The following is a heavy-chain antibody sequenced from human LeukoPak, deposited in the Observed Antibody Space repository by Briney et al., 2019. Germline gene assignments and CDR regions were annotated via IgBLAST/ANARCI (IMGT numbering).Heavy chain of an antibody. CDR3: AKDPYTAMAPYYFDY. Sequence: GGSLRLSCAASGFTFSSYAKSWVRQAPGKGLEWVSAISGSGGSTYYADSVKGRFTISRDNSKNTLYLQMNSLRAEDTAVYYCAKDPYTAMAPYYFDYWGQGTLVTVSS. J-gene: IGHJ4*02. CDR2: ISGSGGST. CDR1: GFTFSSYA. V-gene: IGHV3-23*01. D-gene: IGHD5-18*01.